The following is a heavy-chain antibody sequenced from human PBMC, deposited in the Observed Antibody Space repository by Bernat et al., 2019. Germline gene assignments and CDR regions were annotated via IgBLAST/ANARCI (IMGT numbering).Heavy chain of an antibody. V-gene: IGHV3-30*02. CDR1: GFTFRNYG. Sequence: QVQLVESGGGVVQPGGSLRLSCAASGFTFRNYGMHWVRQTPTKGLEWVAFTRYDGDNKYYLDSVKGRFTISRDNSKNTLYLQMNSLRTADTAVYYCAKDGSRGIQLGEFGTLGMDVWGQGTTVTVSS. J-gene: IGHJ6*02. CDR2: TRYDGDNK. CDR3: AKDGSRGIQLGEFGTLGMDV. D-gene: IGHD3-16*01.